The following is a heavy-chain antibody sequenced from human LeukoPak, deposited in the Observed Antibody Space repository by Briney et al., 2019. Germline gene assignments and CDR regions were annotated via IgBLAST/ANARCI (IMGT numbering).Heavy chain of an antibody. CDR1: GFTFSSYA. V-gene: IGHV3-23*01. J-gene: IGHJ4*02. CDR3: ARAYCSGGSCYPFDY. D-gene: IGHD2-15*01. CDR2: ISGSGGST. Sequence: GGSLRLSCAASGFTFSSYAMSWVRQAPGKGLEWVSAISGSGGSTYYADSVKGRFTISRDNAKNSLYLEMNSLRAEDTAVYYCARAYCSGGSCYPFDYWGQGTLVTVSS.